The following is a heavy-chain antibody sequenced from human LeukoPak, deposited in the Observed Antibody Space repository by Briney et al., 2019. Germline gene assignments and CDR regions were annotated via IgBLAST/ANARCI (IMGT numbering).Heavy chain of an antibody. D-gene: IGHD2-21*02. CDR3: APLGGGDPEIFDY. Sequence: SETLSLTCTVSGGSISNGDHYWSWIRQHPGKGLEWIGHIYYSGSTYYNPSLKSRGIISVETSKNQFSLKLSSVTAADTAVYYCAPLGGGDPEIFDYWGQGTLVTVSS. V-gene: IGHV4-31*03. J-gene: IGHJ4*02. CDR2: IYYSGST. CDR1: GGSISNGDHY.